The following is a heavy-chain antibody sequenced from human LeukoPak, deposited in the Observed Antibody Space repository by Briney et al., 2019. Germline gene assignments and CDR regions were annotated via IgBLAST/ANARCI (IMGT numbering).Heavy chain of an antibody. D-gene: IGHD4-23*01. CDR1: GFTVSSNY. CDR2: IYSGGST. Sequence: GGSLRLSCAASGFTVSSNYMSWVHQAPGKGLEWVSVIYSGGSTYYADSVKGRFTISRDNSKNTLYLQMNSLRAEDTAVYYCARDRGNGYFDYWGQGTLVTVSS. J-gene: IGHJ4*02. CDR3: ARDRGNGYFDY. V-gene: IGHV3-66*01.